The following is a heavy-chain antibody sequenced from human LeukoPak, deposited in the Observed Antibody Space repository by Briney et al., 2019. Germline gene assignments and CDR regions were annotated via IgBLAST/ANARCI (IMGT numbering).Heavy chain of an antibody. CDR2: INHSGST. J-gene: IGHJ4*02. V-gene: IGHV4-34*01. CDR3: AGRHSNSSSSFARFDY. D-gene: IGHD6-6*01. CDR1: GGSFSGYY. Sequence: PSETLSLTCAVYGGSFSGYYWSWIRQPPGKGLEWIGEINHSGSTNYNPSLKSRVTISVDTSKNQFSLKLSSVTAADTAVYYCAGRHSNSSSSFARFDYWGQGTLVTVSS.